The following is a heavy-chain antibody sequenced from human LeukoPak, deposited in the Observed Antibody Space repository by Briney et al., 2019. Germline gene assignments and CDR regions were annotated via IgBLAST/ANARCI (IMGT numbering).Heavy chain of an antibody. CDR3: ASGAYNSTWYGGDY. D-gene: IGHD6-13*01. Sequence: GGSVRLSCAASGFTFSTYSMNWVRQAPGKGLEWVSYITSSSSTTYYADSVKGRFTISRDNAKNSLYLQMNSLRDEDTAVYYCASGAYNSTWYGGDYWGQGTLVTVS. V-gene: IGHV3-48*02. CDR2: ITSSSSTT. J-gene: IGHJ4*02. CDR1: GFTFSTYS.